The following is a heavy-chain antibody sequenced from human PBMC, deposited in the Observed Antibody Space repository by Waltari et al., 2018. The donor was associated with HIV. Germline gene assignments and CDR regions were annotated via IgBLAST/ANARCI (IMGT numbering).Heavy chain of an antibody. CDR2: IYYRGST. CDR3: ARDKDSSGYHFDY. D-gene: IGHD3-22*01. J-gene: IGHJ4*02. CDR1: GGSISSGGYY. Sequence: QVQLQESGPGLVKPSQTLSLTCTVSGGSISSGGYYWSWIRQHPGKGLEWIGYIYYRGSTYYNPSLKSRVTISVDTSKNQCSLKLSSVTAADTAVYYCARDKDSSGYHFDYWGQGTLVTVSS. V-gene: IGHV4-31*03.